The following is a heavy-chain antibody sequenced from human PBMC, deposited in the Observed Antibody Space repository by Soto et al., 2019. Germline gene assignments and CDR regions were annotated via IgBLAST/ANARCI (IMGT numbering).Heavy chain of an antibody. CDR3: APHTLDTGMPSVY. D-gene: IGHD5-18*01. Sequence: QVQLVQSGAEVREPVASVKVSCKASGYTFTNYGVSWVRQAPGQGLEWMGWIGGYKGNTNYAQKLQGRVTLTTDTSTSTAYMELTSLRSDDTDVYYCAPHTLDTGMPSVYWGQGTLVNVSS. CDR1: GYTFTNYG. J-gene: IGHJ4*02. CDR2: IGGYKGNT. V-gene: IGHV1-18*01.